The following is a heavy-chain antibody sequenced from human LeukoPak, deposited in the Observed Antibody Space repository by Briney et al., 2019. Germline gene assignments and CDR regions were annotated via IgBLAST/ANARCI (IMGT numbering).Heavy chain of an antibody. J-gene: IGHJ3*02. Sequence: GGSLRLSCAASGFTFSSYSMNWVRQAPGKGLVWVSRINSDGSSTSYADSVKGRFTISRDNAKNTLYLQMNSLRAEDTAVYYCAREGHIVVVTAITSDAFDIWGQGTMVTVSS. CDR1: GFTFSSYS. CDR3: AREGHIVVVTAITSDAFDI. CDR2: INSDGSST. V-gene: IGHV3-74*01. D-gene: IGHD2-21*02.